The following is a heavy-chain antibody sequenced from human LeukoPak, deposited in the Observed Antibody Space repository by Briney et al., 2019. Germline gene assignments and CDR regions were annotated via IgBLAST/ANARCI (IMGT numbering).Heavy chain of an antibody. D-gene: IGHD6-19*01. CDR1: GGPFSGYY. J-gene: IGHJ6*02. CDR3: ARGEAGTAPYYYYYYGMDV. CDR2: INHSGST. Sequence: MPSETLSLTCAVYGGPFSGYYWIWIRQPPGKRLGWIGEINHSGSTNYNPSLKSRVTISVDTSKNQFSLKLSSVTAADTAVYYCARGEAGTAPYYYYYYGMDVWGQGTTVTVSS. V-gene: IGHV4-34*01.